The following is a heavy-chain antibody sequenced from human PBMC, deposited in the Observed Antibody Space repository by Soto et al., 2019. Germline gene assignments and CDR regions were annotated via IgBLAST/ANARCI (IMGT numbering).Heavy chain of an antibody. CDR2: ISAYNGNT. CDR1: GYTFTSYG. J-gene: IGHJ3*02. Sequence: ASVKVSCKASGYTFTSYGISWVRQAPGQGLEWMGWISAYNGNTNYAQKLQGRVTMTTDTSTSTAYMELRSLRSDDTAVYYCARDRVGRVRGVAAFDIWGQGTMVTVS. V-gene: IGHV1-18*01. D-gene: IGHD3-10*01. CDR3: ARDRVGRVRGVAAFDI.